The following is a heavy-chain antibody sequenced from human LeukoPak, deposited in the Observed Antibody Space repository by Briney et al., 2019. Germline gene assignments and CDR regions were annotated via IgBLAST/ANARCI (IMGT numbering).Heavy chain of an antibody. CDR1: GGTFSSYA. J-gene: IGHJ6*02. CDR2: IIPIFGTA. V-gene: IGHV1-69*13. Sequence: SVKVSCKASGGTFSSYAISWVRQAPGQGLEWMGGIIPIFGTANYAQKFQGRVTITADGSTSTAYMELSSLRSEDTAVYYCARGRYCSSTSCYAGYGMDVWGQGTTVTVSS. D-gene: IGHD2-2*01. CDR3: ARGRYCSSTSCYAGYGMDV.